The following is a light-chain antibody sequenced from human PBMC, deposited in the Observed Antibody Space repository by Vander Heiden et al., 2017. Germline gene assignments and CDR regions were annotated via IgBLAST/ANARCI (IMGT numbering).Light chain of an antibody. V-gene: IGLV8-61*01. CDR1: SGSVSTDHY. Sequence: QTVVTQEPSFSVSPGGTVTLTCGLNSGSVSTDHYPSWYQQTPGQPPRTRIYSTKTRSSGVPDRFSGSILGNKAALTITGAQADDESDYYCVLYMGNGIRVFGGGTKLTVL. CDR2: STK. J-gene: IGLJ2*01. CDR3: VLYMGNGIRV.